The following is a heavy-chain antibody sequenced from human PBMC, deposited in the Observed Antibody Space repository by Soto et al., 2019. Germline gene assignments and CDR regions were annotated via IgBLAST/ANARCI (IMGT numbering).Heavy chain of an antibody. CDR1: GYSISSDYY. CDR2: IYHSGST. D-gene: IGHD1-1*01. V-gene: IGHV4-38-2*01. Sequence: SETLSLTCAVSGYSISSDYYWGWIRQPPGKGLEWIGNIYHSGSTYYNPSLKSRVTISVDMYKNQFSLKLSSVTAADTAVYYCARVTTVLQARKYNWFDPWGQGTLVTVSS. J-gene: IGHJ5*02. CDR3: ARVTTVLQARKYNWFDP.